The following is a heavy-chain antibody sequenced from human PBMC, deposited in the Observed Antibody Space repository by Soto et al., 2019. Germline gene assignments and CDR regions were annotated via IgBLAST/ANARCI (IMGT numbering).Heavy chain of an antibody. J-gene: IGHJ4*02. CDR2: IYWDDDK. CDR3: AHRRAYSPSPEYAFDY. D-gene: IGHD5-18*01. Sequence: QITLKESGPTLVKPTQTLTLTCTFSGFSLSTSGVDVGWIRQPPGKALEWLALIYWDDDKRYSPSLKSRLTNSQDISKNQVDLTMTHIDPFDAATYYRAHRRAYSPSPEYAFDYWGQGTLVTVSS. CDR1: GFSLSTSGVD. V-gene: IGHV2-5*02.